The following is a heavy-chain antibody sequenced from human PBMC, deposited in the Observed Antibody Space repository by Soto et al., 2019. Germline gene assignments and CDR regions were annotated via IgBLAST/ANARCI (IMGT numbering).Heavy chain of an antibody. J-gene: IGHJ4*02. CDR2: IKNKVDGGTT. CDR3: TTDPGDYEDF. V-gene: IGHV3-15*01. CDR1: GITFTNAW. Sequence: EVQLVESGGDLVKPGGCLRISCAASGITFTNAWMSWVRQAPGKGLEWVGRIKNKVDGGTTDYAAPVRGRFTISRDDSKNTLFLQMNSLETEDTAVYYCTTDPGDYEDFWGQGTLVTVSS. D-gene: IGHD4-17*01.